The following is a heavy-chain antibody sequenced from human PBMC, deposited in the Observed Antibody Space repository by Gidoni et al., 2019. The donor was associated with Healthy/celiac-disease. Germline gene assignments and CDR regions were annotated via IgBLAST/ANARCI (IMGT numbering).Heavy chain of an antibody. V-gene: IGHV2-5*02. CDR1: GFSPSTSGVG. J-gene: IGHJ3*02. D-gene: IGHD3-22*01. Sequence: QITLKESGPTMVKPTQTLTLTCTFSGFSPSTSGVGVGWIRQPPGKALERLALIYCDDDKRYSPSLKSRLTITKDTSKNQVVLTMTNMDPVDTATYYCAHRPYYYDSSGYSGDAFDIWGQGTMVTVSS. CDR2: IYCDDDK. CDR3: AHRPYYYDSSGYSGDAFDI.